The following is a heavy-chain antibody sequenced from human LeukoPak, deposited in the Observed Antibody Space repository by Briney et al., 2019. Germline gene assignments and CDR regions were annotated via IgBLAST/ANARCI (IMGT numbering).Heavy chain of an antibody. V-gene: IGHV3-74*01. CDR3: ARVDYGDYVAAVDI. D-gene: IGHD4-17*01. J-gene: IGHJ3*02. CDR2: INSGGGST. Sequence: GGSLRLSCAASGFTFSSNWMHWVRQTPGKGLVWVSRINSGGGSTSYADSVKGRFTISRDNAKNTLYLQMNSLRAEDTAVYYCARVDYGDYVAAVDIWGQGTMVTVFS. CDR1: GFTFSSNW.